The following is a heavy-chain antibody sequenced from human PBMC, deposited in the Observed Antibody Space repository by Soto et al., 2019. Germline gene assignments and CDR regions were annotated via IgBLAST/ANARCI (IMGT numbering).Heavy chain of an antibody. CDR2: ISSSSSYT. J-gene: IGHJ6*02. V-gene: IGHV3-11*06. CDR1: GFTFSDYY. CDR3: ARAIHYYYGMDV. Sequence: LSLSCAASGFTFSDYYMSWIRQAPGKGLEWVSYISSSSSYTNYADSVKGRFTISRDNAKNSLYLQMNSLRAEDTAVYYCARAIHYYYGMDVWGQGTTVTVSS.